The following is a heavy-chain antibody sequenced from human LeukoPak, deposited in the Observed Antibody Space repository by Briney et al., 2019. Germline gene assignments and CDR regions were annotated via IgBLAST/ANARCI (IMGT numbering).Heavy chain of an antibody. CDR3: ASGLDDIDNWFDP. V-gene: IGHV4-39*07. D-gene: IGHD3-9*01. CDR1: GGSISSSSYY. Sequence: PSETLSLTCTVSGGSISSSSYYWGWIRQPPGKGREWIGSIYYSGSTYYNPSLKSRVTISVDTSKNQFSLKLSSVTAADTAVYYCASGLDDIDNWFDPWGQGTLVTVSS. CDR2: IYYSGST. J-gene: IGHJ5*02.